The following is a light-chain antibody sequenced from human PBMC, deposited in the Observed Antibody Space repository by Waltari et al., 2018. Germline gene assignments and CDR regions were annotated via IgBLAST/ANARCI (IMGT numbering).Light chain of an antibody. CDR3: QAWDSSTAV. V-gene: IGLV3-1*01. CDR2: QDS. J-gene: IGLJ1*01. CDR1: TLGTKY. Sequence: SYELTQPPSVSVSPGQPASIPSPGATLGTKYACWYQQKPGQSPVLVIYQDSKRPSGIPERFSGSNSGNTATLTISGTQAMDEADYYCQAWDSSTAVFGTGTKVTVL.